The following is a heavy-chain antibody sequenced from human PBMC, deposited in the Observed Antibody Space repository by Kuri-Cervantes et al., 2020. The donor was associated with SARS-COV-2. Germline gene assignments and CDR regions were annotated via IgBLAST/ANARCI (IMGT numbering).Heavy chain of an antibody. D-gene: IGHD6-6*01. CDR3: ARDGISSIAARPNWFDP. Sequence: SQTLSLTCAISGDSVSSTSAAWNWIRQSPSRGLEWPGRTYYRSKWYNDYAPSLKSRISIRPDTSKNQFSLQLNSVTPEDTAVYYCARDGISSIAARPNWFDPWGQGTLVTVSS. V-gene: IGHV6-1*01. CDR2: TYYRSKWYN. J-gene: IGHJ5*02. CDR1: GDSVSSTSAA.